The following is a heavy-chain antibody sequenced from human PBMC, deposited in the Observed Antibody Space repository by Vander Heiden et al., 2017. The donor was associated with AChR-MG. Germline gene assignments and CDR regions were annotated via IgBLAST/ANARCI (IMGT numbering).Heavy chain of an antibody. CDR1: GFTFSSYA. CDR3: ARREIYYYDSSGYYQY. V-gene: IGHV3-30-3*01. Sequence: QVQLVESGGGVVQPGRSLRLPCAASGFTFSSYAMHWVRQAPGKGLEWVAVISYDGSNKYYADSVKGRFTISRDNSKNTLYLQMNSLRAEDTAVYYCARREIYYYDSSGYYQYWGQGTLVTVSS. D-gene: IGHD3-22*01. J-gene: IGHJ4*02. CDR2: ISYDGSNK.